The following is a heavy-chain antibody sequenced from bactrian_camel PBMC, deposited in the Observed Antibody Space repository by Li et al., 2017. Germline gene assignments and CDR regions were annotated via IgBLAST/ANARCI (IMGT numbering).Heavy chain of an antibody. CDR2: SYTRARGT. CDR3: AADVRGTTVIGQVPPAEMFRF. D-gene: IGHD1*01. CDR1: GYPFGNAL. Sequence: HVQLVESGGGSARPGDSLTLSCELSGYPFGNALMGWFRQAPGKEREGIAISYTRARGTYYAASVKGRFSMSRDNIKNTIYLQMNELKPEDTALYYCAADVRGTTVIGQVPPAEMFRFWGQGTQVTVS. V-gene: IGHV3S6*01. J-gene: IGHJ4*01.